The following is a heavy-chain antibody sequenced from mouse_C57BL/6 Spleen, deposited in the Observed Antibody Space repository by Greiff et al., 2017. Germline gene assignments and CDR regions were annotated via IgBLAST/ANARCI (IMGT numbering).Heavy chain of an antibody. CDR1: GYTFTDYE. J-gene: IGHJ2*01. V-gene: IGHV1-15*01. D-gene: IGHD1-1*01. Sequence: QVQLQQSGAELVRPGASVTLSCKASGYTFTDYEMHWVKQTPVHGLEWIGAIDPETGGTAYNQKFKGKAILTADKSSSTAYMVLLSLTSEDSAVYYCTRRGVVASGDYWGQGTTLTVSS. CDR3: TRRGVVASGDY. CDR2: IDPETGGT.